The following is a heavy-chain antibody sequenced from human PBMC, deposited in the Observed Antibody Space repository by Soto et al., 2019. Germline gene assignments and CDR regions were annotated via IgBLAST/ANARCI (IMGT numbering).Heavy chain of an antibody. CDR2: FFDSGTA. J-gene: IGHJ4*02. D-gene: IGHD3-10*01. V-gene: IGHV4-31*03. CDR3: ARSSVGVGELKS. CDR1: GASINSRSDY. Sequence: QVQLQESGPGLVKPSQTLSLTCIVSGASINSRSDYWTWVRQYPGEGLEWIGYFFDSGTAHYNPSLTSRVTISVDTSKNHFSLNLTSVTAADTAVYFCARSSVGVGELKSWGQGNLVVVSS.